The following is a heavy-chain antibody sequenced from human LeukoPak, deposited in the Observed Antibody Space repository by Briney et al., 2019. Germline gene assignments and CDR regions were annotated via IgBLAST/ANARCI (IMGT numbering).Heavy chain of an antibody. D-gene: IGHD4-17*01. V-gene: IGHV3-23*01. CDR2: ISGSGGGT. J-gene: IGHJ2*01. Sequence: GGSLRLSCAASGFTVSSNYMNWVRQAPGKGLEWVSAISGSGGGTYYADSVKGRFTISRDISKNTLYLQMNSLRAEDTAVYYCAKGAYGDYDYSYWYFDLWGRGTLVTVSS. CDR1: GFTVSSNY. CDR3: AKGAYGDYDYSYWYFDL.